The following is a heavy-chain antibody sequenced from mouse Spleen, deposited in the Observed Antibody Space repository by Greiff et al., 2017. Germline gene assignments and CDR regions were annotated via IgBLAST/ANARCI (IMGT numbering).Heavy chain of an antibody. V-gene: IGHV1-9*01. J-gene: IGHJ2*01. Sequence: QVQLQQSGAELMKPGASVKLSCKATGYTFTGYWIEWVKQRPGHGLEWIGEILPGSGNTYYNEKFKGKATLTADKSSSTAYMELRSLTSEDSAVYFCARVVVNYFDYWGQGTTLTVSS. CDR1: GYTFTGYW. CDR2: ILPGSGNT. CDR3: ARVVVNYFDY. D-gene: IGHD1-1*01.